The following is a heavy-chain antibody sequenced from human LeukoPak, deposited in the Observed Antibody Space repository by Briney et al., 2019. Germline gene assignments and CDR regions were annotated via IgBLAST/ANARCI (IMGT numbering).Heavy chain of an antibody. CDR3: AREYGWSGYSW. CDR1: GFTFSSYS. CDR2: ISSSSSYI. J-gene: IGHJ1*01. D-gene: IGHD3-3*01. V-gene: IGHV3-21*01. Sequence: KSGGSLRLSCAASGFTFSSYSMHWVRQAPGKGLEWVSSISSSSSYIYYADSVKGRFTISRDNAKNSLYLQMNSLRAEDTAVYYCAREYGWSGYSWWGQGTLVTVSS.